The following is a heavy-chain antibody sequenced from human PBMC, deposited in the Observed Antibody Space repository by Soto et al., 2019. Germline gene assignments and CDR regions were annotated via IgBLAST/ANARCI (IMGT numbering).Heavy chain of an antibody. CDR2: ITYDGSNQ. CDR3: ARLVGVAISP. Sequence: GGSLRLSCAASGFIFSSYTMHWVRQAPGKGLEWVGVITYDGSNQYYADSVKGRFTISRDNSRNMLFLQMNSLRPDDTAVYYCARLVGVAISPWGQGTLVTVSS. D-gene: IGHD2-21*01. CDR1: GFIFSSYT. V-gene: IGHV3-30-3*01. J-gene: IGHJ4*02.